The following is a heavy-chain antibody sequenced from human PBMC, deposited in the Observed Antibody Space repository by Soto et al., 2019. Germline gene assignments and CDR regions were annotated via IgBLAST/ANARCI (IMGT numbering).Heavy chain of an antibody. CDR2: IPSRGRP. V-gene: IGHV4-30-4*01. CDR3: VRDQYSGYDFAL. CDR1: GASIAGGSYY. J-gene: IGHJ5*02. D-gene: IGHD5-12*01. Sequence: SETLSLTCSVSGASIAGGSYYRSWVRQPPGKGLEWIGYIPSRGRPFYNPSLTSRGTISADSSKNQLSLQLTSVTAADTAVYYCVRDQYSGYDFALWGQGNLVTVSS.